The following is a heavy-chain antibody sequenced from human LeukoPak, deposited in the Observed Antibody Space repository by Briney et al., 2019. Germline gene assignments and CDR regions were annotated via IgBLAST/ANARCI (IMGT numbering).Heavy chain of an antibody. CDR3: ARDFTYYSGSGSWPSDY. CDR2: INPSGGST. Sequence: GASVKVSCKASGYTFTSYYMHWVRQVAGQGLEWMGIINPSGGSTNYAQKFQGRVTMTRDTSTSTVYMELSSLRSEDTAVYYCARDFTYYSGSGSWPSDYWGQGTLVTVSS. CDR1: GYTFTSYY. J-gene: IGHJ4*02. V-gene: IGHV1-46*01. D-gene: IGHD3-10*01.